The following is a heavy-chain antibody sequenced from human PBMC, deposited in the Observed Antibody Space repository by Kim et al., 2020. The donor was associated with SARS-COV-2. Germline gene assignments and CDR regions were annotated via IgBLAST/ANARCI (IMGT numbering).Heavy chain of an antibody. V-gene: IGHV3-33*01. J-gene: IGHJ6*02. CDR3: ARDLSGYYGMDV. CDR2: K. Sequence: KDYADSVKGRFTISRDNSKNTLYLQMNSLRAEDTAVYYCARDLSGYYGMDVWGQGTTVTVSS. D-gene: IGHD3-10*01.